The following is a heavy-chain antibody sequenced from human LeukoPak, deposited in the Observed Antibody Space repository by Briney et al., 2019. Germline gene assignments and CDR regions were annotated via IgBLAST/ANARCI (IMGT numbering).Heavy chain of an antibody. CDR3: ARVDANTWYGKIDH. CDR2: LNPNSGGT. V-gene: IGHV1-2*02. Sequence: ASVKVSCKASRYTFTAHHVHWVRLAPGQGLEWMGWLNPNSGGTNYAQKFQGRVTMTRDTSINTAYMELNSLRSDDTAVYYCARVDANTWYGKIDHWGQGTLVTVSS. D-gene: IGHD6-13*01. J-gene: IGHJ4*02. CDR1: RYTFTAHH.